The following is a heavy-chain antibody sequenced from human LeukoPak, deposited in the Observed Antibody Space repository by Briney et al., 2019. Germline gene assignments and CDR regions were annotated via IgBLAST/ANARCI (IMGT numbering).Heavy chain of an antibody. Sequence: SETLSLTCTVSGGSISSYYWSWIRQPPGKGLEWIGYIYYSGSTNYNPSLKSRVTISVDTSKNQFSLKLSSVTAADTAVYYCARGGDKVIPFDYWGQGTLVTVSS. J-gene: IGHJ4*02. V-gene: IGHV4-59*12. D-gene: IGHD3-16*02. CDR3: ARGGDKVIPFDY. CDR2: IYYSGST. CDR1: GGSISSYY.